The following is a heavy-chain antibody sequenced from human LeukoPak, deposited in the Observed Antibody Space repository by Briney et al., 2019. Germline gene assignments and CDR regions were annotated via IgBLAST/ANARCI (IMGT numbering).Heavy chain of an antibody. Sequence: GGSLRLSCATSGFTFSRSEMNWVRQAPGKGLEWLSYISSSGSTMYYADSVKGRFTVSRDNAKNSLYLQMDSLRAEDTALYYCASEGGNRLVIYFDLWGQGTLVTVSS. CDR1: GFTFSRSE. CDR2: ISSSGSTM. J-gene: IGHJ4*02. V-gene: IGHV3-48*03. D-gene: IGHD1-26*01. CDR3: ASEGGNRLVIYFDL.